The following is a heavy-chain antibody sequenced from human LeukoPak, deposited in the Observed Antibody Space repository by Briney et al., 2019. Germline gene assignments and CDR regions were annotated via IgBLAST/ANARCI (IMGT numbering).Heavy chain of an antibody. CDR2: ISGSSSYI. Sequence: GASLRLSCAASGFTFSSYSMNWVRQAPGKGLEWVSSISGSSSYIYYADSVKGRFTISRDNAKKSLYLQMNSLRGEDTAVYYCAREDGYNFYYWGQGTLVTVSS. V-gene: IGHV3-21*01. CDR3: AREDGYNFYY. D-gene: IGHD5-24*01. J-gene: IGHJ4*02. CDR1: GFTFSSYS.